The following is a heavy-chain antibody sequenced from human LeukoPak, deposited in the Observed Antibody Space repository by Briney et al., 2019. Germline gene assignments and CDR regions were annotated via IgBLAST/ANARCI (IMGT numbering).Heavy chain of an antibody. CDR2: IYYSGST. J-gene: IGHJ4*02. Sequence: PSGTLSLTCTVSGGSISSYYWSWIRQTPGKRLEWIGYIYYSGSTNYNPSLKSRVNISVDTSKNQFSLKLSSVTAADTALYYCASLYCSSTSCYLFHWGQGTLVTVSS. CDR3: ASLYCSSTSCYLFH. CDR1: GGSISSYY. D-gene: IGHD2-2*01. V-gene: IGHV4-59*08.